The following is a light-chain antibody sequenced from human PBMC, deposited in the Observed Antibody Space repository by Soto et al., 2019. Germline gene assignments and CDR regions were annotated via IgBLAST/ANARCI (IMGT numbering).Light chain of an antibody. CDR1: SGDVGTYNL. Sequence: QSALTQPASVSGSPGQSITISCTGTSGDVGTYNLVSWYQQHPGRAPKLIIFEVNKRPSGVSSRLSGSKSGNTASLAISRLQADDEADYHCCSYAGRSNVVCGGGTKLTVL. CDR3: CSYAGRSNVV. V-gene: IGLV2-23*02. J-gene: IGLJ2*01. CDR2: EVN.